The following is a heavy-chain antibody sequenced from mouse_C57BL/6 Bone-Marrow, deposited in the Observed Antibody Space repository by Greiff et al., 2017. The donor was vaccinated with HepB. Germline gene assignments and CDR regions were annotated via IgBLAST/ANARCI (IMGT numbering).Heavy chain of an antibody. Sequence: DVKLVESGGGLVKPGGSLKLSCAASGFTFSDYGMHWVRQAPEKGLEWVAYISSGSSTSYYADTVKGRFTISRDNAKNTLFLQMTSLRSEDTAMYYCAKRGFITTVVAPNYFDYWGQGTTLTVSS. J-gene: IGHJ2*01. V-gene: IGHV5-17*01. D-gene: IGHD1-1*01. CDR1: GFTFSDYG. CDR2: ISSGSSTS. CDR3: AKRGFITTVVAPNYFDY.